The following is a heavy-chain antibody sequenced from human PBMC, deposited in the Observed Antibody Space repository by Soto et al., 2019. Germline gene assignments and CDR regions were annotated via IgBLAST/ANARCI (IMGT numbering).Heavy chain of an antibody. V-gene: IGHV1-8*02. J-gene: IGHJ6*02. CDR3: GRGPSPRAPAGGTPYYYAMDV. CDR1: GYDFTAYD. Sequence: EASGRVSCKASGYDFTAYDISWVRQASGQGLEWMGWMNPINGATGSARRFQGRVSMTRNTATGTAYLELTSLRSDDSAVYYCGRGPSPRAPAGGTPYYYAMDVWGQGTTVTVSS. CDR2: MNPINGAT. D-gene: IGHD6-13*01.